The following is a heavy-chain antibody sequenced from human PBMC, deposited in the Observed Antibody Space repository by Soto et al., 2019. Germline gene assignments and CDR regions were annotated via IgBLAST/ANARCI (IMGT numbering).Heavy chain of an antibody. CDR1: GVDFSAYT. CDR2: ISSSSSYI. CDR3: ARDPAMTTVNPYYFDY. J-gene: IGHJ4*02. D-gene: IGHD4-4*01. Sequence: GGSLGLSCAASGVDFSAYTMNGVGQAPGPGLEWVSSISSSSSYIYYADSVKGRFTISRDNAKNSLYLQMNSLRAEDTAVYYCARDPAMTTVNPYYFDYWGQGTLFTVSS. V-gene: IGHV3-21*01.